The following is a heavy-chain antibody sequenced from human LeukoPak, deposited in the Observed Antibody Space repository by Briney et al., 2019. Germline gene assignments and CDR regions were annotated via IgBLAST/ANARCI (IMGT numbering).Heavy chain of an antibody. CDR3: ARDRADSLDY. Sequence: QSGGSLRLSCAASGFTFDDYAMHWVRQAPGKGLEWVSGISWNSGSIGYADSVKGRFTISRDNAKNTLYLQMNSLRAEDTAVYYCARDRADSLDYWGQGTLVTVSS. V-gene: IGHV3-9*01. CDR1: GFTFDDYA. J-gene: IGHJ4*02. CDR2: ISWNSGSI. D-gene: IGHD2-21*01.